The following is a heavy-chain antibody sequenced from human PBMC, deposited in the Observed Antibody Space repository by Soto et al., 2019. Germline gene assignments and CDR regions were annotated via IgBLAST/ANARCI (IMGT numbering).Heavy chain of an antibody. D-gene: IGHD6-19*01. CDR1: GGSVSSGSYY. J-gene: IGHJ4*02. CDR3: ARAVAGTELDY. CDR2: IYYSGST. V-gene: IGHV4-61*01. Sequence: PSETLSLTCTVSGGSVSSGSYYWSWIRQPPGKGLEWIGYIYYSGSTNYNPSLKSRVTISVDTSKNQFSLKLSSVTAADTAVYYCARAVAGTELDYWGQGTLVTVSS.